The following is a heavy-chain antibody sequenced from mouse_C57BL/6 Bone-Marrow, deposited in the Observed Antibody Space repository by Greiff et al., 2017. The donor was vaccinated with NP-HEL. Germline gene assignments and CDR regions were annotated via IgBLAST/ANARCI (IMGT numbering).Heavy chain of an antibody. Sequence: EVKVEESGGGLVKPGGSLKLSCAASGFTFSDYGMHWVRQAPEKGLEWVAYISSGSSTIYYADTVKGRFTISRDNAKNTLFLQMTSLRSEDTAMYYCARGLLPLGYWGQGTSVTVSS. V-gene: IGHV5-17*01. J-gene: IGHJ4*01. CDR1: GFTFSDYG. D-gene: IGHD2-3*01. CDR3: ARGLLPLGY. CDR2: ISSGSSTI.